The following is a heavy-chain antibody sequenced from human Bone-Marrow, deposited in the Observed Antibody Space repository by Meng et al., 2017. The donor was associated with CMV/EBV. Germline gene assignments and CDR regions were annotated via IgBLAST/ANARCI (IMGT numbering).Heavy chain of an antibody. V-gene: IGHV3-21*01. Sequence: FSSYSMNWVRQAPGKGLEWVSSISSSSSYIYYGDSVKGRFTISRDNAKNSLYLQMNSLRAEDTAVYYCARELNTYYYASGSYMYYFDYWGQGTLVTVSS. J-gene: IGHJ4*02. D-gene: IGHD3-10*01. CDR2: ISSSSSYI. CDR1: FSSYS. CDR3: ARELNTYYYASGSYMYYFDY.